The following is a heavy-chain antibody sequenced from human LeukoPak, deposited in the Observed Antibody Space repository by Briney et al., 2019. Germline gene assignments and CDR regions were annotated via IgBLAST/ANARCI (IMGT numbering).Heavy chain of an antibody. CDR3: ARDPTTVTKGLDI. V-gene: IGHV4-59*11. CDR2: VSYIGST. J-gene: IGHJ3*02. CDR1: GDSFSSHY. D-gene: IGHD4-17*01. Sequence: SETLSLTCTVSGDSFSSHYWSWVRQPPGRGLEWIGYVSYIGSTNYNPSLKSRVTISVDTSKNQFSLKLSSVTAADTAVYYCARDPTTVTKGLDIWGQGTMVTVSS.